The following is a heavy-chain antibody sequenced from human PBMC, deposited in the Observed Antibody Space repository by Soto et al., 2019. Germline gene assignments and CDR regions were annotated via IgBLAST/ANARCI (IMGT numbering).Heavy chain of an antibody. D-gene: IGHD2-8*01. Sequence: GGSLRLSCAASGFTCSSYDMHWVRQATGKGLEWVSAIGTAGDTYYPGSVKGRFTISRENAKNSLYLQMNSLRAEDTAVYYCAREGGYCTNGVCYNWFDPWGKGTLVTVSS. CDR3: AREGGYCTNGVCYNWFDP. J-gene: IGHJ5*02. V-gene: IGHV3-13*01. CDR1: GFTCSSYD. CDR2: IGTAGDT.